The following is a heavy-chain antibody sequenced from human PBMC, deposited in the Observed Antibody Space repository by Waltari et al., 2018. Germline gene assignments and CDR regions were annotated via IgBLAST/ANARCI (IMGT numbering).Heavy chain of an antibody. CDR3: AKDGIVGALSSAFDI. CDR1: GFTFSSYA. CDR2: IKQDGSEK. Sequence: EVQLVESGGGLVQPGGSLRLSCAASGFTFSSYAMSWVRQAPGKGLEWVANIKQDGSEKYYVDSVKGRFTISRDNAKNSLYLQMNSLRAEDTAVYYCAKDGIVGALSSAFDIWGQGTMVTVSS. J-gene: IGHJ3*02. V-gene: IGHV3-7*05. D-gene: IGHD1-26*01.